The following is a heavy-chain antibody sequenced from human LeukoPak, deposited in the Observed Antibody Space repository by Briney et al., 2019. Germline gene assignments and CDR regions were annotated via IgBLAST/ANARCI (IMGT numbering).Heavy chain of an antibody. CDR2: IKGDGSEK. J-gene: IGHJ4*02. V-gene: IGHV3-7*02. D-gene: IGHD5-12*01. CDR3: AMFGLVAAIDS. Sequence: GGSLRLSCAASGFTSSSYWMTWVRQAPGRGLEWVANIKGDGSEKYYADSVRGQFTISRDNAKNSLYLQMNSLRAEDTAVYYCAMFGLVAAIDSWGQGTLVTVSS. CDR1: GFTSSSYW.